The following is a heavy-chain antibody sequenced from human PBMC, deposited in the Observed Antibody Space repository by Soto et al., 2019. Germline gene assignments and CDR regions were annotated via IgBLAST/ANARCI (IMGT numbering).Heavy chain of an antibody. CDR3: ARDIYPYGDYAYYYYYSMDV. CDR2: IIPIFGTA. CDR1: GGTFSSYA. Sequence: QVQLVQPGAEVKKHRSSVKVSCKASGGTFSSYAISWVRQAPGQGLEWMGGIIPIFGTANYAQKIQGRVTITADESTSTAYIELSSLRSEDTAVYYCARDIYPYGDYAYYYYYSMDVCGKGTTVTVSS. D-gene: IGHD4-17*01. J-gene: IGHJ6*04. V-gene: IGHV1-69*01.